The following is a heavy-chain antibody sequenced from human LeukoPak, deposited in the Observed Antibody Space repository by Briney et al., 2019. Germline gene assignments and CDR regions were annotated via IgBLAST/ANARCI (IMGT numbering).Heavy chain of an antibody. V-gene: IGHV1-69*06. CDR2: IIPVFGTA. D-gene: IGHD2-21*02. CDR1: GGTFSSYA. CDR3: ARGVVVTATPAEYFQH. J-gene: IGHJ1*01. Sequence: SVKVSCKASGGTFSSYAISWVRQAPGQGLEWMGGIIPVFGTANYAQKFQGRVTITADKSTSTAYMELSSLRSEDTAVYYCARGVVVTATPAEYFQHWGQGTLVTVSS.